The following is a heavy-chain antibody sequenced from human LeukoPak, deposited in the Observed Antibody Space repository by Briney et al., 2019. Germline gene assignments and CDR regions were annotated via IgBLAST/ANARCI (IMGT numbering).Heavy chain of an antibody. V-gene: IGHV4-38-2*01. CDR2: LYYSGSA. J-gene: IGHJ4*02. D-gene: IGHD3-16*02. Sequence: GSLRLSCAASGFAFSDYYMTWIRQPPGKGLEWIGSLYYSGSAYYNPSLKSRVTISVDASKSQFSLKLSSVTAADTGVYYCARTYDYIWGSFRSHSFDSWGQGTLVTVSS. CDR3: ARTYDYIWGSFRSHSFDS. CDR1: GFAFSDYY.